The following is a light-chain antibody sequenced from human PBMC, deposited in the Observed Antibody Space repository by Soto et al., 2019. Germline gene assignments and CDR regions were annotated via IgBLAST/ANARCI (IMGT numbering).Light chain of an antibody. CDR1: SGHSNYA. Sequence: QPVLTQSPPASASLGASVKLTCTLSSGHSNYAIAWHQQQPEKGPRYLMKLNNDGSHSKGDGIPDRFSGSSSGAERYLTISSLQSEDESDYYCQTWDTGISVVFGGGTQLTVL. CDR3: QTWDTGISVV. CDR2: LNNDGSH. V-gene: IGLV4-69*01. J-gene: IGLJ2*01.